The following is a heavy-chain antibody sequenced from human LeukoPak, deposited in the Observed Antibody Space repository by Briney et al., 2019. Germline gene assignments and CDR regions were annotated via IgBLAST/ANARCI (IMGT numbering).Heavy chain of an antibody. D-gene: IGHD1-14*01. CDR3: ATSTTSFDY. Sequence: PGGSLRLSCAASGFAFYTYGMTWARQAPGKGLEWVSSISGSGYNTYYADSVKGRFTISRDKSKNTLYLQMNSLRAEDTAIYYCATSTTSFDYWGQGTLVTVSS. V-gene: IGHV3-23*01. J-gene: IGHJ4*02. CDR2: ISGSGYNT. CDR1: GFAFYTYG.